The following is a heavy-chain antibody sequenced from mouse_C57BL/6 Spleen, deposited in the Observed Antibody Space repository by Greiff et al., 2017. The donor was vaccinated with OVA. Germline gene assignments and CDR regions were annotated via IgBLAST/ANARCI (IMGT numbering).Heavy chain of an antibody. D-gene: IGHD3-2*02. CDR1: GYSFTGYY. CDR3: AAAHATSSFDY. CDR2: INPSTGGT. J-gene: IGHJ2*01. Sequence: EVQLQQSGPELVKPGASVKISCKASGYSFTGYYMNWVKQSPEKSLEWIGEINPSTGGTTYNQKFKAKATLTVDKSSSTAYMQLKSLTYEGSAVYYCAAAHATSSFDYWGQGTTLTVSS. V-gene: IGHV1-42*01.